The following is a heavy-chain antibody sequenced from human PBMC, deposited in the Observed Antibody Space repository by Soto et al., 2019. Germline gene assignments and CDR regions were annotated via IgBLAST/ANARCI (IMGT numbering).Heavy chain of an antibody. V-gene: IGHV3-11*05. D-gene: IGHD3-10*01. CDR1: GFTFSDYY. Sequence: QVQLVESGGGLVKPGGSLRLSCAASGFTFSDYYMSWIRQAPGKGLEWVSYISSSSSYTNYADSVKGRFTISRDNAKXXXXXXXXXXXXXXXXXXXXXXXGYSGAFDIWGQGTMVTVSS. CDR2: ISSSSSYT. CDR3: XXXGYSGAFDI. J-gene: IGHJ3*02.